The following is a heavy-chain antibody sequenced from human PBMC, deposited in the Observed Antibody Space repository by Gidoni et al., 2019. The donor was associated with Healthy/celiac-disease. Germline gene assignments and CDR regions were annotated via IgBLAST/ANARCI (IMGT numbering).Heavy chain of an antibody. CDR3: ARDFSRTLYSSRGRSPVVFFDI. CDR2: IYSSGGT. CDR1: GGSISSYY. D-gene: IGHD6-13*01. V-gene: IGHV4-59*01. J-gene: IGHJ3*02. Sequence: QVQLQESGPGLVKPSETRSLTCTVPGGSISSYYWIWIRQTPGKELEWIGYIYSSGGTNSNPSLKSRVTISVDTSKNQFSLKLSSVTAADTAVYYCARDFSRTLYSSRGRSPVVFFDIWGQGTMVTVSS.